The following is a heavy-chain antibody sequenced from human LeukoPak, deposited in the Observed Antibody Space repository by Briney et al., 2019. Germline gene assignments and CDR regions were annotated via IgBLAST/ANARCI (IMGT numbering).Heavy chain of an antibody. D-gene: IGHD4-23*01. Sequence: PGGSLRLSCAASGFTVSSNYMSWVRQAPGKGLEWVSLIYSGGDTYYADSVTGRFNISRDNSKNTLYLQMNSLRVDDTAVYYCVREVSTVVPSSYYYFDLWGRGALVTVSS. CDR2: IYSGGDT. J-gene: IGHJ2*01. CDR3: VREVSTVVPSSYYYFDL. CDR1: GFTVSSNY. V-gene: IGHV3-66*01.